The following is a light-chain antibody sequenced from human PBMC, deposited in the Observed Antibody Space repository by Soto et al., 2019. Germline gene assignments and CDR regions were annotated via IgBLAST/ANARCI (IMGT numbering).Light chain of an antibody. V-gene: IGKV3-20*01. CDR2: GTS. CDR1: QSVSSSY. Sequence: VLTHSPGTLALSPGERATLSCRASQSVSSSYLAWYQQKPGQAPRLLSSGTSSRATGIPDRFSGGGSGTDFTLPIRRLEPADFAVYFCQQYASSPLTLGAGTRWIS. J-gene: IGKJ4*01. CDR3: QQYASSPLT.